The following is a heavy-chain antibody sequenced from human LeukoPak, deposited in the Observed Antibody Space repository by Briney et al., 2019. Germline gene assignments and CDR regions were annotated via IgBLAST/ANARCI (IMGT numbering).Heavy chain of an antibody. Sequence: GRSLRLSCAASGFAFDDYAMHWVRQAPGKGLEWVSGISWNSGSIGYADSVKGRFTISRDNSKNTLYLQMNSLRAEDTAVYYCAKVRAYGSGSYPLRVSWFDPWGQGTLVTVSS. D-gene: IGHD3-10*01. CDR2: ISWNSGSI. J-gene: IGHJ5*02. V-gene: IGHV3-9*01. CDR1: GFAFDDYA. CDR3: AKVRAYGSGSYPLRVSWFDP.